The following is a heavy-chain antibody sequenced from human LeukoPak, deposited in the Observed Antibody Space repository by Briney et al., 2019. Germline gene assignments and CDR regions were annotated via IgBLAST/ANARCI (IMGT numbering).Heavy chain of an antibody. D-gene: IGHD6-13*01. CDR2: INSDGSST. CDR3: ARGNPGYSSSWHDY. V-gene: IGHV3-74*01. Sequence: GGSLRPSCAASGFTLSRNWMHWVRQAPGKGLVWVSRINSDGSSTSYADSVKGRFTISKDNAKNTLYLQMNSLRAEDTAVYYCARGNPGYSSSWHDYWGQGTLVTVSS. J-gene: IGHJ4*02. CDR1: GFTLSRNW.